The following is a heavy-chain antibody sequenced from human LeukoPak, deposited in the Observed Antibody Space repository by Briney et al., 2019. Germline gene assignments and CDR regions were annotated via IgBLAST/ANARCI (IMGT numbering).Heavy chain of an antibody. Sequence: RAGGSLRLSCAASGFMFNTYWMSWVRQAPGKGLEWVANIKQDGSEKYYVDSVKGRFTISRDNAKNSLLLQINSLRAEDTAVYYCARRGLSSISCYSCRYYYGMDVWGQGTTVTVSS. CDR1: GFMFNTYW. J-gene: IGHJ6*02. V-gene: IGHV3-7*01. CDR3: ARRGLSSISCYSCRYYYGMDV. D-gene: IGHD2-2*02. CDR2: IKQDGSEK.